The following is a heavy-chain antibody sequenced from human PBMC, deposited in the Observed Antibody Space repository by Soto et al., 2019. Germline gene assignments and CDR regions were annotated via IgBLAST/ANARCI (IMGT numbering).Heavy chain of an antibody. V-gene: IGHV2-5*02. J-gene: IGHJ4*02. D-gene: IGHD3-3*01. CDR1: GFSLTTSGVG. Sequence: QITLNESGPTPVKPRQTLTLTCTVSGFSLTTSGVGVGWIRQSPGKAPEWLALIYWDDDKRYSPSLKSRLTITTDTPKNQVVLTMADLAPADTVTYYSAHGVLRTVFGFVTTTAIFFDFWGQGTPVAFSS. CDR3: AHGVLRTVFGFVTTTAIFFDF. CDR2: IYWDDDK.